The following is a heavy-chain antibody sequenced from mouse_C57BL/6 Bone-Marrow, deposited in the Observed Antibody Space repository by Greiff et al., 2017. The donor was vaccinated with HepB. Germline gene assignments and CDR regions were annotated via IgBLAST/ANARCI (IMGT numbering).Heavy chain of an antibody. Sequence: EVQLQQSGPELVKPGASVKISCKASGYTFTDYYMNWVKQSHGKSLEWIGVINPYNGGTSYNQKFKGKATLTVDKSSSTAYMELNSLTSEDSAVYYCAVPGGSSYDAMDYWGQGTSVTVSS. J-gene: IGHJ4*01. CDR3: AVPGGSSYDAMDY. V-gene: IGHV1-19*01. CDR2: INPYNGGT. CDR1: GYTFTDYY. D-gene: IGHD1-1*01.